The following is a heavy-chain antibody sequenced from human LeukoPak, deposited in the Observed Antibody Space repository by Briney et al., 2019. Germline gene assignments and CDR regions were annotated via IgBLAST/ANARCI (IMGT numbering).Heavy chain of an antibody. Sequence: GGSLRLSCAASGFTVSSNYMSWVRQAPGKGLEWVSVIYSGGSTYYADSVKGRFTISRDNSKNTLYLQMNSLRAEDTAVYYCASPKNYYDSSGHDAFDIWGQGTMVTVSS. V-gene: IGHV3-66*01. D-gene: IGHD3-22*01. J-gene: IGHJ3*02. CDR1: GFTVSSNY. CDR3: ASPKNYYDSSGHDAFDI. CDR2: IYSGGST.